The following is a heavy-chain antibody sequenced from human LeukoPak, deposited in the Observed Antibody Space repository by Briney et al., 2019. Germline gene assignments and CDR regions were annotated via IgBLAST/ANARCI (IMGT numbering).Heavy chain of an antibody. CDR1: GYTFTVYY. J-gene: IGHJ5*02. Sequence: GASVKVSCKASGYTFTVYYMHWVRQAPGQGLEWMGWINPNSGGTNYAQKFQGRVTMTRDTSISTAYMELSRLRSDDTAVYYCARVGRFWNYEENWFDPWGQGTLVTVSS. D-gene: IGHD1-7*01. CDR2: INPNSGGT. CDR3: ARVGRFWNYEENWFDP. V-gene: IGHV1-2*02.